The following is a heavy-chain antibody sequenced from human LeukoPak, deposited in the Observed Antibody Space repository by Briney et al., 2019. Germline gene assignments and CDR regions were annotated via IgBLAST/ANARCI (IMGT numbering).Heavy chain of an antibody. Sequence: GASVKVSCKASGYTFTSYYMHWVRQAPGQGLERMGIINPSGGSTSYAQKFQGRVTITRDMSTSTVYMELSSLRSEDTAVYYCARNSPNRDGYNHPDYWGQGTLVTVSS. V-gene: IGHV1-46*01. CDR2: INPSGGST. D-gene: IGHD5-24*01. CDR1: GYTFTSYY. CDR3: ARNSPNRDGYNHPDY. J-gene: IGHJ4*02.